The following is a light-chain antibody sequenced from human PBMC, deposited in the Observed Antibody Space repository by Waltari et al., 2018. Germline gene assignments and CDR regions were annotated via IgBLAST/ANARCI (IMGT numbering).Light chain of an antibody. CDR3: STWDDSLNGRV. CDR1: SSNIGSNT. Sequence: QSVLTQPPSASGTPGQRVTISCSGSSSNIGSNTVAWYEQFPGMAPRLLIYCNNAPPSGVPARFSCTKSGSSASPTISWLHFEDEADYYCSTWDDSLNGRVFGGGTKLTVL. CDR2: CNN. J-gene: IGLJ3*02. V-gene: IGLV1-44*01.